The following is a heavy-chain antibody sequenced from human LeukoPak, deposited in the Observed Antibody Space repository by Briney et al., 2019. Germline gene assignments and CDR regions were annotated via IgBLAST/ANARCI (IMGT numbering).Heavy chain of an antibody. CDR3: ARDESLAIDY. CDR2: IKQDGSEK. J-gene: IGHJ4*02. D-gene: IGHD2/OR15-2a*01. V-gene: IGHV3-7*01. CDR1: GFAFSSYA. Sequence: GGSLRLSCVASGFAFSSYAMNWVRQAPGKGLEWVANIKQDGSEKYYVDSVKGRFTISRDNAKNSLYLQMNSLRAEDTAVYYCARDESLAIDYWGQGTLVTVSS.